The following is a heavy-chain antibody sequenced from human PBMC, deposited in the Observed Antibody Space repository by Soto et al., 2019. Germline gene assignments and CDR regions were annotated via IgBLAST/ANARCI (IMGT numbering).Heavy chain of an antibody. D-gene: IGHD1-20*01. V-gene: IGHV1-46*01. CDR3: ARSGITGTTGGDAFDI. CDR2: INPSGGST. Sequence: GASVKVSCKASGYTFTSYYMHWVRQAPGQGLEWMGIINPSGGSTSYAQKFQGRVTMTRDTSTSTVYMELSSLRSEDTAVYYCARSGITGTTGGDAFDIWGQGTMVTVS. J-gene: IGHJ3*02. CDR1: GYTFTSYY.